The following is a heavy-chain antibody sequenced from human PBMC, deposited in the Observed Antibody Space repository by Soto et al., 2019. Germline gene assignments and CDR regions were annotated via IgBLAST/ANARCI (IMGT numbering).Heavy chain of an antibody. V-gene: IGHV4-59*02. D-gene: IGHD2-21*02. J-gene: IGHJ5*02. Sequence: SETLSLTCTVSGTSIGSVSSDYWSWIRQPPGKRLEWIGYIYYSGSTNYNPSLKSRVTISVDTSKNQFSLKLSSVTAADTAVYYCARVTLSLRPPCGGDCWGWFDPWGQGTLVTVS. CDR2: IYYSGST. CDR3: ARVTLSLRPPCGGDCWGWFDP. CDR1: GTSIGSVSSDY.